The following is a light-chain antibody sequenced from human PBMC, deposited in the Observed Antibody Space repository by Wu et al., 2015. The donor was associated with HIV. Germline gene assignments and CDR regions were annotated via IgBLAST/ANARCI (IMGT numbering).Light chain of an antibody. CDR2: GAS. J-gene: IGKJ4*01. CDR1: QSVSSNY. CDR3: QQYGSSALT. V-gene: IGKV3-20*01. Sequence: EIVLTQSPGTLSLSPGERATLSCRASQSVSSNYLAWYQQRPGQSPRLLIYGASIRATGIPDRFSGSGSGTDFTLTISRLEPEDFAVYYCQQYGSSALTFGGGTKVEIK.